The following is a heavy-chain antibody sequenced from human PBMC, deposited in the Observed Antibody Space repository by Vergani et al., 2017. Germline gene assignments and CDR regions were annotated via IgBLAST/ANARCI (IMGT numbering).Heavy chain of an antibody. CDR1: GGTFSSYA. CDR3: ASGGIAARPYYYYYMDV. CDR2: IIPIFGTA. J-gene: IGHJ6*03. Sequence: QVQLVQSGAEVKKPGSSVKVSCKASGGTFSSYAISWVRQAPGQGLEWMGGIIPIFGTANYAQKFQGRVTITADESTSTAYMELSSLRSEDTAVYYCASGGIAARPYYYYYMDVWGKGTTVTVSS. D-gene: IGHD6-6*01. V-gene: IGHV1-69*01.